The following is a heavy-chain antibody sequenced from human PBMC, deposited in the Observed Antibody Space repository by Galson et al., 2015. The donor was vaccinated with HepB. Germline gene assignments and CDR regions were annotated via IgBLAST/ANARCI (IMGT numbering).Heavy chain of an antibody. CDR2: IKGKTDDETT. Sequence: SLRLSCAASGFTFSNAWMSWVRQAPGKGLEWVGRIKGKTDDETTDYAAPVKGRFTISRDDSKNTLYLQMNSLKTEDTAVYYCTTDYYDFWSGYSPFDHWGQGTLVTVSS. CDR3: TTDYYDFWSGYSPFDH. D-gene: IGHD3-3*01. J-gene: IGHJ5*02. V-gene: IGHV3-15*01. CDR1: GFTFSNAW.